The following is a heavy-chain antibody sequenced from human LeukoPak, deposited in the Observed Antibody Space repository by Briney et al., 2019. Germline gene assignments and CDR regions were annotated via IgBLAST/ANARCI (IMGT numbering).Heavy chain of an antibody. CDR1: GYTFTGYY. CDR3: ARDAAGYDLGVDY. CDR2: INPNSGGT. V-gene: IGHV1-2*02. J-gene: IGHJ4*02. Sequence: GASVKVSCKASGYTFTGYYMHWVRQAPGQGLGWMGWINPNSGGTNYAQKFQGRVTMTRDTSISTAYMELSRLRSDDTAVYYCARDAAGYDLGVDYWGQGTLVTVSS. D-gene: IGHD5-12*01.